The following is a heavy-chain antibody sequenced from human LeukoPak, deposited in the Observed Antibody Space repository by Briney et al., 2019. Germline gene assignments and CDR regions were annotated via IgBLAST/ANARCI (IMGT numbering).Heavy chain of an antibody. D-gene: IGHD3-9*01. Sequence: PGGSLRLSCAASGFTFSSYAMSWVRQAPGKGLEWVANIKEDGSEKYYVDSVKGRFTISRDNAKNSLYLQMNSLRAEDTAVYYCARNGDLRYFAYSDYWGQGTLVTVSS. V-gene: IGHV3-7*01. CDR1: GFTFSSYA. CDR3: ARNGDLRYFAYSDY. J-gene: IGHJ4*02. CDR2: IKEDGSEK.